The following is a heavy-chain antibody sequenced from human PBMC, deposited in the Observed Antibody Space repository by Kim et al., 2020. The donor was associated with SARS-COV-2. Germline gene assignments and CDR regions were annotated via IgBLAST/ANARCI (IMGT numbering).Heavy chain of an antibody. CDR1: GFTFSSYG. V-gene: IGHV3-33*01. Sequence: GGSLRLSCAASGFTFSSYGMHWVRQAPGKGLEWVAVIWYDGSNKYYADSVKGRFTISRDNSKNTLYLQMNSLRAEDTAVYYCARDTRDYYFMDVWGQGTTVTVSS. CDR3: ARDTRDYYFMDV. CDR2: IWYDGSNK. J-gene: IGHJ6*02.